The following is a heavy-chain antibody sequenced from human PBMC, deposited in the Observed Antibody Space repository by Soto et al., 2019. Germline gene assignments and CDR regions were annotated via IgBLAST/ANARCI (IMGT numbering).Heavy chain of an antibody. D-gene: IGHD3-16*02. CDR2: IFYSGST. J-gene: IGHJ3*01. V-gene: IGHV4-59*08. CDR1: GGSISSYY. Sequence: QVQLQESGPGLVKPSETLSLTCTVSGGSISSYYWSWIRQPPGKGLEWIGYIFYSGSTNYNPSLKCXVTISVDTSKNQFSLKLSSVTAADTAVYYCARLYGLDAFDFWGQGTMVTVSS. CDR3: ARLYGLDAFDF.